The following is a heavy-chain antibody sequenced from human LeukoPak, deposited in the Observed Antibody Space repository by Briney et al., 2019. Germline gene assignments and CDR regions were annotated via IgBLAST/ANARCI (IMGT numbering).Heavy chain of an antibody. J-gene: IGHJ5*02. CDR1: GFTFDDYA. V-gene: IGHV3-43*02. D-gene: IGHD5-18*01. Sequence: GSLRLSCAASGFTFDDYAMHWVRQAPGKGLEWVSLISGDGGSTYYADSVKGRFTISRDNSKNSLYLQMNSLRTEDTALYYCAKAGDTAMEPDWFDPWGQGTLVTVSS. CDR3: AKAGDTAMEPDWFDP. CDR2: ISGDGGST.